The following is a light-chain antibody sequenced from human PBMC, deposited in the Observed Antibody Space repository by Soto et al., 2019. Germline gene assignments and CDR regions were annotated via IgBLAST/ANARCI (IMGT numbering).Light chain of an antibody. V-gene: IGKV3-11*01. CDR2: DAS. Sequence: EMESTQSQDTLSWSRGERATLSCLASQSVSSYLAWYQRKPGQAPRLLIYDASNRATGIPARFSVSGSGTDFTLTISSLEPEDFAIYDCQQRSYWAPAFTFGQGTRLEI. J-gene: IGKJ5*01. CDR1: QSVSSY. CDR3: QQRSYWAPAFT.